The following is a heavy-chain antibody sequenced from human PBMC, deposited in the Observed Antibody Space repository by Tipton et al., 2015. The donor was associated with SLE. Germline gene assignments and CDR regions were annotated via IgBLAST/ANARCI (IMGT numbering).Heavy chain of an antibody. V-gene: IGHV4-34*01. J-gene: IGHJ4*02. D-gene: IGHD6-19*01. Sequence: LRLSCAVYGGSFSGYYWSWIRQPPGKGLEWIGEINHSGSTNYNPSLKSRVTISVDTSKNQFSLKLSSVTAADTAVYYCARSSGWAYWGQGTLVTVSS. CDR3: ARSSGWAY. CDR2: INHSGST. CDR1: GGSFSGYY.